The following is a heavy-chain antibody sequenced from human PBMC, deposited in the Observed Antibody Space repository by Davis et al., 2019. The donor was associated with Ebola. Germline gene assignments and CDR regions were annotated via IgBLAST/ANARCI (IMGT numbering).Heavy chain of an antibody. CDR3: ARDHYDILTGSNWFDP. J-gene: IGHJ5*02. Sequence: PSETLSLTCTVSGGSISSYYWSWIRQPPGKGLEWIGYIYYSGSTNYNPSLKSRVTISVDTSKYQFSLKLSSVTAADTAVYYCARDHYDILTGSNWFDPWGQGTLVTVSS. CDR2: IYYSGST. D-gene: IGHD3-9*01. CDR1: GGSISSYY. V-gene: IGHV4-59*01.